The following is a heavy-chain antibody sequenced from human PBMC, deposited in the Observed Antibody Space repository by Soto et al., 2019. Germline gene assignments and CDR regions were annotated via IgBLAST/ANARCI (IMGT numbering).Heavy chain of an antibody. CDR1: GGTFSSYA. Sequence: QVQLVQSGAEVKKPGSSVKVSCKASGGTFSSYAISWVRQAPGQGLEWMGGIIPIFGTANYAQKCQGRVTITADESTTTADMELSSRRSEDTAVYYCARWEYYYDSSGSRRGEHWQGFADYWGQGTLVTVSS. J-gene: IGHJ4*02. D-gene: IGHD3-22*01. V-gene: IGHV1-69*12. CDR2: IIPIFGTA. CDR3: ARWEYYYDSSGSRRGEHWQGFADY.